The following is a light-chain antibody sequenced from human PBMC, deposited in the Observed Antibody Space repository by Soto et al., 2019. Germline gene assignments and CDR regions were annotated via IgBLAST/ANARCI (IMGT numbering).Light chain of an antibody. CDR2: EVN. CDR1: SNDVGTYNR. J-gene: IGLJ3*02. Sequence: QSVLTQPASVSGSPGQSITISCTGTSNDVGTYNRVSWYQQYPVKAPTLMIYEVNKRPSGVSNRFSGSKSGNTASLTISGLQAEDEADYYCCSSVGSPIWVFGGGTKLTVL. V-gene: IGLV2-23*02. CDR3: CSSVGSPIWV.